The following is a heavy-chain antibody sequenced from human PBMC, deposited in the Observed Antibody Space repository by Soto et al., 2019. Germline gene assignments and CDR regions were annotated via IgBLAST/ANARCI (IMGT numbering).Heavy chain of an antibody. CDR2: IYYSGSA. V-gene: IGHV4-39*01. J-gene: IGHJ4*02. D-gene: IGHD1-26*01. CDR3: ARRPKRGSYSWCFDY. CDR1: GGSISSNAYY. Sequence: QLQLQESGPGLVKPSETLSLTCTVSGGSISSNAYYWGWIRQPPGKGLEWIGSIYYSGSAYYNPSLKSRVTISVDTSKNQFSLKLSSVTAADTAVYYCARRPKRGSYSWCFDYCGQGTLVTVSS.